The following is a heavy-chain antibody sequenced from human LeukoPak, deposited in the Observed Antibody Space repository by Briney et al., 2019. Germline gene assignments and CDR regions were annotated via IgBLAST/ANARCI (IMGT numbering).Heavy chain of an antibody. CDR1: GFTFRSYA. J-gene: IGHJ6*02. CDR2: ISGSGT. V-gene: IGHV3-23*01. CDR3: ARALNSSWDYYYGMDV. Sequence: GGSLRLSCATSGFTFRSYAMIWVRQAPERGLQWVSGISGSGTYYADFAKGRFTISRDNSKNTLYLQMNSLRAEDTAVYYCARALNSSWDYYYGMDVWGQGTTVTVSS. D-gene: IGHD6-13*01.